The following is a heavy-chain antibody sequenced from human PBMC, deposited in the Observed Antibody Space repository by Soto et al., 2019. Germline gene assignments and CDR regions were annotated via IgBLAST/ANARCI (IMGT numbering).Heavy chain of an antibody. Sequence: SETLSLTCAVYGGSFSGYYWSWIRQPPGKGLEWIGEINHSGSTNYNPSLKSRVTISVDTSKNQFSLKLSSVTAADTAVYYCARARIVVVPAARYSWFDPWGQGTLVTVSS. D-gene: IGHD2-2*01. V-gene: IGHV4-34*01. CDR3: ARARIVVVPAARYSWFDP. CDR2: INHSGST. CDR1: GGSFSGYY. J-gene: IGHJ5*02.